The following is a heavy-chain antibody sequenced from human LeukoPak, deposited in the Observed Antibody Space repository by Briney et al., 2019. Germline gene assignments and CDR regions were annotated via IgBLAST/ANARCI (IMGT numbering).Heavy chain of an antibody. CDR2: IYPGDSDT. V-gene: IGHV5-51*01. D-gene: IGHD5-18*01. Sequence: GESLKISCKGSGYSFTSYWIGWVRQMPGKGLEWMGIIYPGDSDTRYSPSFQGQVTISADKSISTAYLQWSSLKASDTAMYYCARLDRTAMVINHFDYWGQGTLVTVSS. CDR1: GYSFTSYW. J-gene: IGHJ4*02. CDR3: ARLDRTAMVINHFDY.